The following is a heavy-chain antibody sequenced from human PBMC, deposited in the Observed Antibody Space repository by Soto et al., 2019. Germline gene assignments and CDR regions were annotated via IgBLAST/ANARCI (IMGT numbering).Heavy chain of an antibody. D-gene: IGHD2-2*01. CDR2: IDPSDSYT. CDR3: ARTSVVPAATSYYYYGMDV. Sequence: GESLKISCKGSGYSFTIYWISWVLQMPWKGLEWMGRIDPSDSYTNYSPSFQGHVTISADKSISTAYLQWSSLKASDTAMYYCARTSVVPAATSYYYYGMDVWGQGTTVTVS. J-gene: IGHJ6*02. CDR1: GYSFTIYW. V-gene: IGHV5-10-1*01.